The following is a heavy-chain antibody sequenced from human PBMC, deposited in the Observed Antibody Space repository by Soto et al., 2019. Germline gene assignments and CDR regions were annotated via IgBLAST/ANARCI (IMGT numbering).Heavy chain of an antibody. Sequence: SQIKSLTNTVAYGSISNYDWRWILKPPGKGLELIGCFYYRGSTNYNPSLKSRVTISVETSKNQFSLKLRSVNAEDTALYYCAKGREGGTWPDYDFDYRGQGTLVTVSS. V-gene: IGHV4-59*01. D-gene: IGHD4-17*01. CDR1: YGSISNYD. J-gene: IGHJ4*02. CDR3: AKGREGGTWPDYDFDY. CDR2: FYYRGST.